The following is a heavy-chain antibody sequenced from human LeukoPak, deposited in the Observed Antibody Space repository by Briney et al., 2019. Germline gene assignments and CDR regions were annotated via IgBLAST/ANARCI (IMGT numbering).Heavy chain of an antibody. J-gene: IGHJ4*02. CDR2: IYHSGST. CDR3: ARGGPRFTMVRGVIPFDY. D-gene: IGHD3-10*01. V-gene: IGHV4-30-2*01. Sequence: SETLSLTCAVSGGSISSGGYSWSWIRQPPGKGLEWIGYIYHSGSTNYNPSLKSRVTISVDTSKNQFSLKLSSVTAADTAVYYCARGGPRFTMVRGVIPFDYWGQGTLVTVSS. CDR1: GGSISSGGYS.